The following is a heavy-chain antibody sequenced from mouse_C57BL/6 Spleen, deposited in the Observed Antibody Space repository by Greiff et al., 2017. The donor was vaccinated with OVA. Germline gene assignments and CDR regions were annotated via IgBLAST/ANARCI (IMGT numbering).Heavy chain of an antibody. CDR3: ASSGNYRGPASFAY. CDR2: INPKYGTT. Sequence: VQLQQSGPELVKPGASVKISCKASGYSFTDYNMNWVKQSNGKSLEWIGGINPKYGTTSYNQKFKGKATLTVDQSSSTAYMQLSSLTSEASAVSSCASSGNYRGPASFAYWGQGTLVTVSA. V-gene: IGHV1-39*01. CDR1: GYSFTDYN. J-gene: IGHJ3*01. D-gene: IGHD2-14*01.